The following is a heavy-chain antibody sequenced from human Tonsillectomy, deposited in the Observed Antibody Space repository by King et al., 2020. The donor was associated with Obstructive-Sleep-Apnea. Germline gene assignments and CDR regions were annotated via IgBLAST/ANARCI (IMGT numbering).Heavy chain of an antibody. V-gene: IGHV4-39*07. CDR3: ARVAIDYYDSSGPN. Sequence: QLQESGPGLGKPSETLSLTCTVSGGSISSSSYYWGWIRQPPGKGLEWIGSLYYSGSTYYNPSLKSRVTISVDTAKKQFSLKLSSVTAADTAVYYCARVAIDYYDSSGPNWGHGTPVTVSS. D-gene: IGHD3-22*01. CDR1: GGSISSSSYY. CDR2: LYYSGST. J-gene: IGHJ4*01.